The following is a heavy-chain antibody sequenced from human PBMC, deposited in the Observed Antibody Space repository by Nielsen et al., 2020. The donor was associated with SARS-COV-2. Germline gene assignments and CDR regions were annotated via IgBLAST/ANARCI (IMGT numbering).Heavy chain of an antibody. J-gene: IGHJ4*02. D-gene: IGHD3-10*01. CDR3: ARDESPFRGVIR. V-gene: IGHV3-66*01. Sequence: GESLKISCAASGFTGNSNYMSWVRQAPGKGLEWVAAIHSRSRTDYVDSVKGRFTISRDNARNTLYLQMNNLRIDDTGVYYCARDESPFRGVIRWGQGTLVTVSS. CDR1: GFTGNSNY. CDR2: IHSRSRT.